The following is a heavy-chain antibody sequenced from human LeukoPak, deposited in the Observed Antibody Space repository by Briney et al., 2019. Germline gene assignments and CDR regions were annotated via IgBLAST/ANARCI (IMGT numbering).Heavy chain of an antibody. CDR3: ASLARDYDSSGVGHDAFDI. J-gene: IGHJ3*02. V-gene: IGHV4-39*01. CDR1: GGSISSCSYY. Sequence: SETLSLTCAVSGGSISSCSYYWVCMPQPPGKGREGIVSIYYTGSNYYNPSLTSRVTISVDTSKNQFFLQLSSVTAADTAVYYCASLARDYDSSGVGHDAFDIWGQGTMVPVSS. D-gene: IGHD3-22*01. CDR2: IYYTGSN.